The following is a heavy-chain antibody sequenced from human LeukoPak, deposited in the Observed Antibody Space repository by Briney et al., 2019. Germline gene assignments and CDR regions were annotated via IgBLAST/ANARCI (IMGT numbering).Heavy chain of an antibody. CDR3: ARRTDYGGNSFSAFDI. CDR2: IYYSGST. D-gene: IGHD4-23*01. J-gene: IGHJ3*02. V-gene: IGHV4-59*08. CDR1: GGSISSYY. Sequence: SETLSLTCTVSGGSISSYYWSWIRQPPGKGLEWIGYIYYSGSTNYNPSLKSRVTISVDTSKNQFSLKLSSVTAADTAVYYYARRTDYGGNSFSAFDIWDQGTMVTVSS.